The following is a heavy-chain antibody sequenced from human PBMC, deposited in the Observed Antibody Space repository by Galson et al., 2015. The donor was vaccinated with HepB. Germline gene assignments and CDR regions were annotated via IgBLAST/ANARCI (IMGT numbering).Heavy chain of an antibody. D-gene: IGHD6-25*01. Sequence: TLSLTCTVSGGSISSDNYYWSWTRQPAGKGLEWIGRIYTSGSTNYNPSLMSRVTISVDTSKKQFSLKLSSVTAADTAVYYCARGFQHGSVYYYYYMDVWGKGTTVTVSS. CDR1: GGSISSDNYY. V-gene: IGHV4-61*02. CDR3: ARGFQHGSVYYYYYMDV. J-gene: IGHJ6*03. CDR2: IYTSGST.